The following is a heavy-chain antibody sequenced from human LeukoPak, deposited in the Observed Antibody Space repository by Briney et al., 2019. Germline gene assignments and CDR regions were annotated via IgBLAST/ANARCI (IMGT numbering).Heavy chain of an antibody. D-gene: IGHD4-17*01. CDR3: ARRATVTTEEVDY. J-gene: IGHJ4*02. CDR2: ISSSGSTI. Sequence: GGSLRLSCAASGFTFSSYEMNWVRQAPGKGLEWVSYISSSGSTIYYADSVKGRFTISRDNAKNSLYLQRNSLRAEDTAVYYCARRATVTTEEVDYWGQGTLVTVSS. V-gene: IGHV3-48*03. CDR1: GFTFSSYE.